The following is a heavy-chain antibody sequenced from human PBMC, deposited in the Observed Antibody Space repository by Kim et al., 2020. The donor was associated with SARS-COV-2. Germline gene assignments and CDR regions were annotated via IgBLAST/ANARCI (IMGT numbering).Heavy chain of an antibody. CDR1: GGSISSGSYY. D-gene: IGHD3-9*01. Sequence: SETLSLTCTVSGGSISSGSYYWSWIRQPAGKGLEWIGRIYTSGSTNYNPSLKSLVTISVDTSKNQFSLKLSSVTAADTAVYYCAREYYDILTGLFGGGYYYGMDVWGQGTTVTVSS. CDR2: IYTSGST. J-gene: IGHJ6*02. CDR3: AREYYDILTGLFGGGYYYGMDV. V-gene: IGHV4-61*02.